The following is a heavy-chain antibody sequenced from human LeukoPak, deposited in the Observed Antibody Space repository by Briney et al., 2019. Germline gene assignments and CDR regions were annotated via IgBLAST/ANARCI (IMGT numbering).Heavy chain of an antibody. CDR1: GFTFSSYA. J-gene: IGHJ3*02. D-gene: IGHD1-1*01. CDR3: AKDETSGTTRGRAFDI. V-gene: IGHV3-23*01. Sequence: GSLRLSCAASGFTFSSYAMSWVRQAPGKGLEWVSGISCSGGSTYYADSVKGRFTISRDNSKNTLYLQMSSLRAEDTAVYYCAKDETSGTTRGRAFDIWGQGTMVTVSS. CDR2: ISCSGGST.